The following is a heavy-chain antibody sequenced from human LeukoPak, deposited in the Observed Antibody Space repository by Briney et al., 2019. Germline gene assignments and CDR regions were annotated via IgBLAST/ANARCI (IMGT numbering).Heavy chain of an antibody. Sequence: PGGSLRLSCAASGFTFSSYAMSWVRQAPGKGLEWVSAISGSGGSTYYADPVKGRFTISRDNPKNTLYLQMNSLRAEDTAVYYCAKARGGVYDSSGYPLDYWGQGTLVTVSS. CDR1: GFTFSSYA. J-gene: IGHJ4*02. CDR2: ISGSGGST. D-gene: IGHD3-22*01. V-gene: IGHV3-23*01. CDR3: AKARGGVYDSSGYPLDY.